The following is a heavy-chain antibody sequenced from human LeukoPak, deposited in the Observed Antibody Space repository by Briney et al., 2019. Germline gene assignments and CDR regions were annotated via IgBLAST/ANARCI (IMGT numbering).Heavy chain of an antibody. CDR1: GGSIGSSSYY. Sequence: PSETLSLTCTVSGGSIGSSSYYWGWIRQPPGKGLEWIGSIYYSGSTYYNPSLKSRVTISVDTSKNQFSLKLSSVTAADTAVYYCARNIIQLWSGMDVWGQGTTVTVSS. CDR3: ARNIIQLWSGMDV. D-gene: IGHD5-18*01. CDR2: IYYSGST. V-gene: IGHV4-39*07. J-gene: IGHJ6*02.